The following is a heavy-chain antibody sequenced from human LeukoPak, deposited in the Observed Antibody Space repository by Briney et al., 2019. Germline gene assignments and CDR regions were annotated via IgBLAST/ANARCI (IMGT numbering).Heavy chain of an antibody. Sequence: GGSLRLSCAASGFTFSNAWMSWVRQAPGKGLEWVSVISGSGGSTNYADSVKGRFTISRDNSKNTLYLQMNSLRVEDTGVYYCARDPGSNSWMGAFDIWGQGTTVTVSS. V-gene: IGHV3-23*01. CDR1: GFTFSNAW. CDR2: ISGSGGST. CDR3: ARDPGSNSWMGAFDI. J-gene: IGHJ3*02. D-gene: IGHD1-26*01.